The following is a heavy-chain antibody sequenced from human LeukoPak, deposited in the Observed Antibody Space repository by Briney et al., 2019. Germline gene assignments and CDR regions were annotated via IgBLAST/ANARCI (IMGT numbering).Heavy chain of an antibody. CDR1: GGSISSYY. D-gene: IGHD5-24*01. Sequence: KPSETLSLTCTVSGGSISSYYWSWIRQPPGKGLEWIGYIYNSGSATYNPSLKSRVTISVDTSKNQFSLRLSSVTAADTAVYYCARGYTSRCLFEYWGQGTLATVSS. J-gene: IGHJ4*02. V-gene: IGHV4-59*01. CDR3: ARGYTSRCLFEY. CDR2: IYNSGSA.